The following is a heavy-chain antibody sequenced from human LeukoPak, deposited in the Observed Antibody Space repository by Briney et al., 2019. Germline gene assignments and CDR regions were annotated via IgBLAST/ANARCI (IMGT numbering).Heavy chain of an antibody. V-gene: IGHV1-46*01. CDR2: INPSSVNT. D-gene: IGHD2-2*01. J-gene: IGHJ5*02. CDR3: ARDSVSKRYCSSTSCYVWFDP. CDR1: GATFSNYY. Sequence: GATVKISCKASGATFSNYYIHWVRQAPGQGLEWMGLINPSSVNTRYARKFQGRLTMTRDTSTSTVYMDLRSLRSDDTAVYYCARDSVSKRYCSSTSCYVWFDPWGQGTLVTVSS.